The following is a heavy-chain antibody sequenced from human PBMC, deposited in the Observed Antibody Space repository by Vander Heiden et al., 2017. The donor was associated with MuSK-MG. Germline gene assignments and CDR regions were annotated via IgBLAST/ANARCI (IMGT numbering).Heavy chain of an antibody. V-gene: IGHV4-34*01. CDR2: INHSGST. D-gene: IGHD3-10*01. J-gene: IGHJ4*02. CDR1: GGSFSGYY. CDR3: ARDGSVLLWFGELLSNLFEPEGGFDY. Sequence: QVQLQQWGAGLLKPSETLSLTCAVYGGSFSGYYWIGEINHSGSTNYNPSLKSRVTISVDTFKNQFSLKLSSVTAADTAGYYCARDGSVLLWFGELLSNLFEPEGGFDYWGQGTLVTVSS.